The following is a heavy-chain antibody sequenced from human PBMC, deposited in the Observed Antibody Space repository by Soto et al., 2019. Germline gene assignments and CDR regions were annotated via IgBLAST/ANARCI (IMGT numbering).Heavy chain of an antibody. V-gene: IGHV3-23*01. Sequence: GESLKISCAASGFTFSSYAMSWVRQAPGKGLEWVSAISGSGGSTYYADSVKGRFTISRDNSKNTLYLQMNSLRAEDTAVYYCAKDGLYYDSSGFDYWGQGTLVTVSS. CDR2: ISGSGGST. CDR1: GFTFSSYA. CDR3: AKDGLYYDSSGFDY. D-gene: IGHD3-22*01. J-gene: IGHJ4*02.